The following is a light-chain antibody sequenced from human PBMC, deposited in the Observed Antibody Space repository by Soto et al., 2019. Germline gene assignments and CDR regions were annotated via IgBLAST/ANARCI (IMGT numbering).Light chain of an antibody. J-gene: IGLJ1*01. CDR2: GNT. CDR1: SSSMGAGID. Sequence: QSVLTQPPSVCGALGQTVAMSRSGSSSSMGAGIDVNWYQQVPGRAPKLGLYGNTNRPSRVPDRISGSRSGPAASVAITGLQAEDESDYYFQSYEGTRTPSVFGTGTKVTLL. V-gene: IGLV1-40*01. CDR3: QSYEGTRTPSV.